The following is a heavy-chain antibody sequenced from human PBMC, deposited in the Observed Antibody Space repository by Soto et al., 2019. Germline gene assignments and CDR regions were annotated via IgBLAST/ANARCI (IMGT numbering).Heavy chain of an antibody. CDR1: GGTFSSYA. V-gene: IGHV1-69*06. CDR3: ARGADFGVVIKGRFDY. Sequence: QVQLVQSGAEVKKPGSSVKVSCKASGGTFSSYAISWVRQAPGQGLEWMGGIIPIFGTANYAQKLQGRVKIPADKSTSKAYMELSSLSYEDTAVYYCARGADFGVVIKGRFDYWGQGTLVTVSS. J-gene: IGHJ4*02. CDR2: IIPIFGTA. D-gene: IGHD3-3*01.